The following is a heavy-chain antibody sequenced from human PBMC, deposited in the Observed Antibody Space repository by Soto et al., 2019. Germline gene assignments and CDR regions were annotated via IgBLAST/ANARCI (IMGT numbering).Heavy chain of an antibody. CDR3: AGDYYDSSGYAYLGFDY. J-gene: IGHJ4*02. CDR2: ISSSSSTI. CDR1: GFTFSSYS. Sequence: EVQLVESGGGLVQPGGSLRLSCAASGFTFSSYSMNWVRQAPGKGLEWVSYISSSSSTIYYADSVKGRFTISRDNAKNSLYLQMNSLRAEDTAVYYCAGDYYDSSGYAYLGFDYWGQGTLVTVSS. D-gene: IGHD3-22*01. V-gene: IGHV3-48*01.